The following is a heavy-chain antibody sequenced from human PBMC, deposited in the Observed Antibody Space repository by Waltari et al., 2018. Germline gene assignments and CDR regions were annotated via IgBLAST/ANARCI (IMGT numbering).Heavy chain of an antibody. CDR2: ISGRGCRT. V-gene: IGHV3-23*01. D-gene: IGHD6-13*01. Sequence: EVQLLESGGGLVQPGGSLRLSCAASGFTFSSYAMSWVRQAPGKGLEWVSAISGRGCRTYYADSGNGRFTISRDNSKNTLYLQMNSLRAEDTAVYYCAKDQLTYSSSWYRGGFDYWGQGTLVTVSS. CDR3: AKDQLTYSSSWYRGGFDY. J-gene: IGHJ4*02. CDR1: GFTFSSYA.